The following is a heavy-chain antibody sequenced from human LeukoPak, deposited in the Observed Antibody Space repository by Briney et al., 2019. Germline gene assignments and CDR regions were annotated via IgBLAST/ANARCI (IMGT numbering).Heavy chain of an antibody. CDR1: GFTFSSYA. CDR2: ISGSGGST. CDR3: AKDPGRRNLFDP. J-gene: IGHJ5*02. V-gene: IGHV3-23*01. Sequence: GGSLRLSCAASGFTFSSYAMSWVRQAPGKGLEWGSAISGSGGSTYYADSVKGRFTISRDNSKNTLYLQMNSLRAEDTAVYYCAKDPGRRNLFDPWGQGTLVTVSS.